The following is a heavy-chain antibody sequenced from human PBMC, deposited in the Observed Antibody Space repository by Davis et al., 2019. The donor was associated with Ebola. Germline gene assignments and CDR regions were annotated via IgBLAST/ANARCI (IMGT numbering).Heavy chain of an antibody. CDR3: ATCRGDCGGAFDI. CDR2: MSPNTGNT. V-gene: IGHV1-8*01. CDR1: GYSFISHD. J-gene: IGHJ3*02. D-gene: IGHD2-21*02. Sequence: ASVKVSCKASGYSFISHDINWVRQASGQRHEWLGWMSPNTGNTGLEQKFQGRLTMTRDTSISTAYMELSSLRSEYTAVYYCATCRGDCGGAFDIWGQGTMVTVSS.